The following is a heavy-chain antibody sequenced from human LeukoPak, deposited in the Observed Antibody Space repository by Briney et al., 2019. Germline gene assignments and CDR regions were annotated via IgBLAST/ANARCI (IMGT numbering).Heavy chain of an antibody. CDR2: ISYDGSNK. D-gene: IGHD6-19*01. V-gene: IGHV3-30-3*01. CDR3: ASSSGGIAVAGSFDY. CDR1: GFTFSSYA. J-gene: IGHJ4*02. Sequence: GGSLILSCAAFGFTFSSYAMHWVRQAPGKGLEWVAVISYDGSNKYYADSVKGRFTISRDNSKNTLYLQMNSLRAEDTAVYYCASSSGGIAVAGSFDYWGQGTLVTVSS.